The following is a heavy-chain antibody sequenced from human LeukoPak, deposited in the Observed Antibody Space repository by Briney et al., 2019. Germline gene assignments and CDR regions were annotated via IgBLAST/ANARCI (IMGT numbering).Heavy chain of an antibody. CDR1: DYPISSGYF. CDR3: AREHCAGGYCYFLDY. D-gene: IGHD3-16*02. J-gene: IGHJ4*02. CDR2: ISHSGST. V-gene: IGHV4-38-2*02. Sequence: SETLSLTCSVTDYPISSGYFWGWIRQPPQKGLEWIATISHSGSTYFNPSLKSRVIFSIDATKNQFSLNLTSVTAADTAVYYCAREHCAGGYCYFLDYWGQGTLVTVSS.